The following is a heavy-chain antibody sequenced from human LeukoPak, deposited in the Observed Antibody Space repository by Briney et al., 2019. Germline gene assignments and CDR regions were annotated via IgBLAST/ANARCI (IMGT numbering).Heavy chain of an antibody. CDR1: GDSVSTNSAA. J-gene: IGHJ4*02. Sequence: SQTLSLTCAISGDSVSTNSAAWNWIRQSPSRGLEWLGRTYYMSKWYNDYGVSVKSRITINPDTSKNQFSLQLNSVTPEDTAVYYCARGGIGYCSSTSCSFDSWGQGTLVTVSS. CDR2: TYYMSKWYN. D-gene: IGHD2-2*01. CDR3: ARGGIGYCSSTSCSFDS. V-gene: IGHV6-1*01.